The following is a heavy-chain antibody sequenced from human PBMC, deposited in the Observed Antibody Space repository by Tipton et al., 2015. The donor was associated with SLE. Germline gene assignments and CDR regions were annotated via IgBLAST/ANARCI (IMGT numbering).Heavy chain of an antibody. CDR1: VGSISSGGSY. J-gene: IGHJ4*02. CDR3: ARDQGIWSPPMD. CDR2: IYYSGST. D-gene: IGHD2-15*01. V-gene: IGHV4-31*03. Sequence: TLSLTCTVSVGSISSGGSYWSWIRQHPGQGLEWIGYIYYSGSTYYNPSLKSRVPISVDTSKNQFSLKLSSVTAADTAVYYRARDQGIWSPPMDLGQGTLVTVSS.